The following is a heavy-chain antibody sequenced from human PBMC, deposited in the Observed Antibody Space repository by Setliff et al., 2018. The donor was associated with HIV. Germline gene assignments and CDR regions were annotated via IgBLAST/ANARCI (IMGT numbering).Heavy chain of an antibody. CDR1: GYPFTYRY. CDR3: ASGRGDGYNYFAFDI. CDR2: ITPYNANT. J-gene: IGHJ3*02. Sequence: SVKVSCKASGYPFTYRYLHWVRQAPGQALEWMGWITPYNANTNYAQKFQDRVTMTSDRSMSTAYMDQSSLRSEDTAMYYCASGRGDGYNYFAFDIWGQGTVVTVSS. D-gene: IGHD5-12*01. V-gene: IGHV1-45*02.